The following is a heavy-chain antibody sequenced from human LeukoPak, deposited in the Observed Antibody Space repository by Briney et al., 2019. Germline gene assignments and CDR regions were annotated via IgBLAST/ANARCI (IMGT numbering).Heavy chain of an antibody. D-gene: IGHD2-2*02. CDR2: IYYSGST. Sequence: PAETLSLTCTVSGGSISNKYWSWIRQPPGKGLEWIGYIYYSGSTNYNPSLKSRVTISVDTSKNQFSLKLSSVTTADTAVYYCARGNTALGYWGQGTLVTVSS. CDR3: ARGNTALGY. CDR1: GGSISNKY. J-gene: IGHJ4*02. V-gene: IGHV4-59*01.